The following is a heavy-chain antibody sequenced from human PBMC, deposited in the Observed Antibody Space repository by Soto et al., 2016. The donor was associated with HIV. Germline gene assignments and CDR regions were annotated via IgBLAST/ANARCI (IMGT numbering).Heavy chain of an antibody. Sequence: QVQLQESGPGLVKPSQTLSLTCTVSGGSISSGSYYWSWIRQPAGKGLEWIGRIYTSGSTNYNPSLKSRVTVSVDTSKNQFSLKLSSVTAADTAVYFCAGARATVQSPFDYWAREPWSPSPQ. CDR3: AGARATVQSPFDY. D-gene: IGHD4-4*01. J-gene: IGHJ4*02. V-gene: IGHV4-61*02. CDR2: IYTSGST. CDR1: GGSISSGSYY.